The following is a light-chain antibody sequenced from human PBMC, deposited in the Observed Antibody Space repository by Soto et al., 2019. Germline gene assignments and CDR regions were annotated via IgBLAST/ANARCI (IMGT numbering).Light chain of an antibody. J-gene: IGLJ2*01. CDR2: GNN. Sequence: QSVLTQPPSVSGAPGQRVTISCTGNSSNIGAGYGVHWYQQLPGTAPKLLIFGNNNRPSGVPDRFSGSKSGTSASLAITGLQPGDEADYYCQSYGSSPLFGGGTKLTVL. V-gene: IGLV1-40*01. CDR1: SSNIGAGYG. CDR3: QSYGSSPL.